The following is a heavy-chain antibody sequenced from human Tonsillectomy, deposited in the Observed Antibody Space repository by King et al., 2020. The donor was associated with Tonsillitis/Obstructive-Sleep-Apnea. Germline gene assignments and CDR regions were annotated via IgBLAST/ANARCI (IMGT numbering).Heavy chain of an antibody. CDR2: IRSKACDGTT. CDR1: GFTFGDYA. CDR3: TRERIIAARTSYYYYYGMDV. Sequence: DVQLVESGGGLVQPGRSLRLSCTASGFTFGDYAMSWVRQAPGKGLEWVGFIRSKACDGTTEYAASVKGRFTISRDDSKSIAHLQMNSLKTEDTAVYYCTRERIIAARTSYYYYYGMDVWGQGTTVTVSS. D-gene: IGHD6-6*01. J-gene: IGHJ6*02. V-gene: IGHV3-49*04.